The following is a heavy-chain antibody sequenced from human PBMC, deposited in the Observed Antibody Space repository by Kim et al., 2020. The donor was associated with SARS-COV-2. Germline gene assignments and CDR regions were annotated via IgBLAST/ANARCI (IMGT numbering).Heavy chain of an antibody. CDR2: ISYDGSNK. Sequence: GGSLRLSCAASGFTFSSYGMHWVRQAPGKGLEWVAVISYDGSNKYYADSVKGRFTISRDNSKNTLYLQMNSLRAEDTAVYYCARALMVRGVRLSVGGYCMDGWGQGTTVTVSS. CDR3: ARALMVRGVRLSVGGYCMDG. CDR1: GFTFSSYG. D-gene: IGHD3-10*01. V-gene: IGHV3-33*05. J-gene: IGHJ6*02.